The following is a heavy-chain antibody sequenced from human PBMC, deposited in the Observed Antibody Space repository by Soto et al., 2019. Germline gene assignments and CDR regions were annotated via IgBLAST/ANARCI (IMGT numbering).Heavy chain of an antibody. V-gene: IGHV4-61*01. D-gene: IGHD5-12*01. CDR2: IYYSGNT. CDR3: ASGGMATIVF. Sequence: QVQLQESGPGLVKPSETLSLTCTVSGGSVSSGSYYWSWIRQPPGKGLEWIGYIYYSGNTNYNPSLKSRVTISVDTSKNQFSLKLSSVTAADTAVYYCASGGMATIVFWGQGTLVTVSS. J-gene: IGHJ4*02. CDR1: GGSVSSGSYY.